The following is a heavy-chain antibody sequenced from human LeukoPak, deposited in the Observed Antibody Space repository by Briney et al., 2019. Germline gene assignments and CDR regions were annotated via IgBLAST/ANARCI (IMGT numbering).Heavy chain of an antibody. V-gene: IGHV4-59*08. Sequence: NPSETLSLTCTVSGGSISSYYWSWIRQPPGKGLEWIGYIYYSGSTNYNPSLKSRVTISINTSKNQFSLNLTSVTAADTAAYYCATGMYYYDGSGDYWGQGTLVTVSS. CDR2: IYYSGST. CDR1: GGSISSYY. D-gene: IGHD3-22*01. J-gene: IGHJ4*02. CDR3: ATGMYYYDGSGDY.